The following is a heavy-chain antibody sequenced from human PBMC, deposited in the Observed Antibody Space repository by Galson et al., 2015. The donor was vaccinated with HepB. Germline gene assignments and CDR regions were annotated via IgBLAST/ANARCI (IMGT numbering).Heavy chain of an antibody. J-gene: IGHJ4*02. CDR3: AKSLPGPGWFGELYI. CDR1: AFSVSTNY. V-gene: IGHV3-53*04. CDR2: INSGGTT. D-gene: IGHD3-10*01. Sequence: SLRLSCAASAFSVSTNYMIWVRQAPGKGLEWVSIINSGGTTYYADSVKGRFTISRQTSKNTLYLQMNSLRVEDTAIYYCAKSLPGPGWFGELYIWGQGTLVSVSS.